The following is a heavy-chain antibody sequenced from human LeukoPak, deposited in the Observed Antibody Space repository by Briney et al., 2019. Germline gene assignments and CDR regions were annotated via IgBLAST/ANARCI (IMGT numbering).Heavy chain of an antibody. CDR3: ARGLTAVAGESYHFDY. V-gene: IGHV4-34*01. J-gene: IGHJ4*02. D-gene: IGHD6-19*01. CDR1: GGSFSGYY. CDR2: INHSGST. Sequence: SETLSLTCAVYGGSFSGYYWSWIRQPPGKGLEWIGEINHSGSTNYNPSLKSRVTISVDTSKNQFSLKLSSVTAADTAVYYCARGLTAVAGESYHFDYWGQGTLVTVSS.